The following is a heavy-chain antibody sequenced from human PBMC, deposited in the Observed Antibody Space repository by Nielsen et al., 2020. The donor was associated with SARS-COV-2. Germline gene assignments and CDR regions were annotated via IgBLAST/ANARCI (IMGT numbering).Heavy chain of an antibody. CDR2: ISGSGGTT. CDR3: AKDRHPIAAVISGTDYFDY. D-gene: IGHD6-13*01. Sequence: GESLKISCAASGLTFSSYAMSWVRQVPGKGLEWVSDISGSGGTTSYADSVKGRFTISRDNSKNTLYLQMNSLRAEDTAVYYCAKDRHPIAAVISGTDYFDYWGQGTLVTVSS. CDR1: GLTFSSYA. V-gene: IGHV3-23*01. J-gene: IGHJ4*02.